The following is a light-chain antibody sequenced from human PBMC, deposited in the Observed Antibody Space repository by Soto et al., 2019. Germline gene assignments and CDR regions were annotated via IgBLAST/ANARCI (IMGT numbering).Light chain of an antibody. Sequence: EIVLTQSPATLSLSPGERATLSCRASQSVSSYLAWYQQKPGQAPRLLIYDASNRATGIPARLSGSGSGTDFTLTISSLEPEDFAVYYCQQRSNWPPVFSFGPGTKVAIK. CDR1: QSVSSY. V-gene: IGKV3-11*01. J-gene: IGKJ3*01. CDR2: DAS. CDR3: QQRSNWPPVFS.